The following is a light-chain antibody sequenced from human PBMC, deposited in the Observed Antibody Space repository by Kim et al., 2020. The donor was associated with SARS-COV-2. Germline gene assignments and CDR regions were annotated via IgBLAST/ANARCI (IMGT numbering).Light chain of an antibody. CDR2: FDR. V-gene: IGLV3-21*04. Sequence: APGQTARIPWEGNNLASKTGRWYQQGPGQLPVLVIYFDRDRPSGIPERFSGSKSGNTATLTISRVEAGDEAFYHCQVWDTSADHPVFGGGTQLTVL. CDR3: QVWDTSADHPV. CDR1: NLASKT. J-gene: IGLJ2*01.